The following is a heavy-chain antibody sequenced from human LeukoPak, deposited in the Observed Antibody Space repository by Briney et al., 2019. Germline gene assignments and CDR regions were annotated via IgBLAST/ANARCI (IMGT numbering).Heavy chain of an antibody. J-gene: IGHJ1*01. CDR2: INPNSGGT. Sequence: ASVKVSCKASGYTFTGYYMHLVRQAPGQGLEWMGWINPNSGGTNYAQKVQSRVTMTRDTSISTAYMELSRLRSDDTAVYYCARGGLYYYDSSGYSFGGETAEYFEHWGQGTLVTVSS. V-gene: IGHV1-2*02. CDR1: GYTFTGYY. D-gene: IGHD3-22*01. CDR3: ARGGLYYYDSSGYSFGGETAEYFEH.